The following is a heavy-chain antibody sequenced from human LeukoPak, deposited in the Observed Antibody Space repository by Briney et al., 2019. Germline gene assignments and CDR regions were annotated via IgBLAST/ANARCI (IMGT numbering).Heavy chain of an antibody. CDR1: GGSISSGSYY. D-gene: IGHD2-8*01. CDR3: ARDPWSGPGILIGRHAFDI. V-gene: IGHV4-61*02. CDR2: IYTSGST. J-gene: IGHJ3*02. Sequence: SETLSLTCTVSGGSISSGSYYWSWIRQPAGKGLEWIGRIYTSGSTNYNPSLKSRVTISVDTSKNQFSLKLSSVTAADTAVYYCARDPWSGPGILIGRHAFDIWGQGTMVTVSS.